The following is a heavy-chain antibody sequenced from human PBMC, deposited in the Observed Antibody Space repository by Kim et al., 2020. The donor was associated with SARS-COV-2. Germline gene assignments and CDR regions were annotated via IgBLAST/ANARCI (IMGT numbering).Heavy chain of an antibody. Sequence: SETLSLTCAVSGGSISSSNWWSWVRQPPGKGLEWIGEIYHSGSTNYNPSLKSRVTISVDKSKNQFSLKLSSVTAADTAVYYCARTEYYYDSSGYDPAEYFQHWGQGTLVTVSS. V-gene: IGHV4-4*02. CDR3: ARTEYYYDSSGYDPAEYFQH. CDR2: IYHSGST. CDR1: GGSISSSNW. J-gene: IGHJ1*01. D-gene: IGHD3-22*01.